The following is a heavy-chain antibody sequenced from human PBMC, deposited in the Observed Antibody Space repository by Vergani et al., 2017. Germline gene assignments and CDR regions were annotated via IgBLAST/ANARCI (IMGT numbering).Heavy chain of an antibody. J-gene: IGHJ4*02. CDR2: ISNDGGNK. V-gene: IGHV3-30-3*01. D-gene: IGHD3-9*01. CDR3: TTPTKWELRYYFDY. CDR1: GFALNRHA. Sequence: QVQLVESGGGVVQPGTSLRLSCVVSGFALNRHAMYWVRQAPGKGLEWVAVISNDGGNKYYADSVKGRFTIYKDNTVDMLSLQMNSLRPDDTAVYYCTTPTKWELRYYFDYWGQGTLVTVSS.